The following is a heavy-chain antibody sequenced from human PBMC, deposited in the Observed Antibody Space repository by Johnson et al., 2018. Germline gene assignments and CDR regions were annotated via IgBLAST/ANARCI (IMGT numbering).Heavy chain of an antibody. CDR2: IRRNGDSK. V-gene: IGHV3-64*01. Sequence: VQLQESGGGLVQPGGSLRLSCAASGFTFSTYAMHWVRQAPGKGLEYVSTIRRNGDSKYYANAVKGRFTISRDNSKNTLYLQMASLRAADMAVYYCARDTSGYSYEYIQYWGQGTLVTVSS. CDR1: GFTFSTYA. D-gene: IGHD3-22*01. CDR3: ARDTSGYSYEYIQY. J-gene: IGHJ1*01.